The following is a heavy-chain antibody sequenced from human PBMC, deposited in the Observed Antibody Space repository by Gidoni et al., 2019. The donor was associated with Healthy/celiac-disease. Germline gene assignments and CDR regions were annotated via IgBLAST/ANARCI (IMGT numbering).Heavy chain of an antibody. CDR3: ARDANPPLYCSSTSCYHGWFDP. Sequence: QVQLVESGGGVVQPGRSLRLSCAASGFTFSSYGLPWVRQAPGKGLEWVAVIGYDGSNKYYADSVKGRFTISRDNSKNTLYLQMNSLRAEDTAVYYCARDANPPLYCSSTSCYHGWFDPWGQGTLVTVSS. D-gene: IGHD2-2*01. J-gene: IGHJ5*02. CDR1: GFTFSSYG. CDR2: IGYDGSNK. V-gene: IGHV3-33*01.